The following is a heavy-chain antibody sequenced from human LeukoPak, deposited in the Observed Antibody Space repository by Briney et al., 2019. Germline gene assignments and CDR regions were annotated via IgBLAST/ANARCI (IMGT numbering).Heavy chain of an antibody. J-gene: IGHJ4*02. D-gene: IGHD2-2*03. Sequence: GGSLRLSCAASGFTFSSYAMSWVRQAPGKGLEWVSAISGSGSSIYYADSVKGRFTISRDNSKNTLYLQMNSLRAEDTAVYYCAKDLTGYFSSTSCLRYFDYWGQGTLVTVSS. CDR3: AKDLTGYFSSTSCLRYFDY. CDR2: ISGSGSSI. V-gene: IGHV3-23*01. CDR1: GFTFSSYA.